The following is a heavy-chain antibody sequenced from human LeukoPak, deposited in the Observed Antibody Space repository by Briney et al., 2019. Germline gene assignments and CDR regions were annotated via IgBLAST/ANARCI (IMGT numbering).Heavy chain of an antibody. CDR3: AKNSGYSWQYFFDY. D-gene: IGHD6-25*01. J-gene: IGHJ4*02. CDR2: ISGGGGGPT. Sequence: GGSLRPSCAASGFTFSNYAMSWVRQAPGKGLEWVSAISGGGGGPTYYAGSVKGRFTISRDNSKNTLYLQMNSLRAEDAAVYFCAKNSGYSWQYFFDYWGQGTLVTVSS. CDR1: GFTFSNYA. V-gene: IGHV3-23*01.